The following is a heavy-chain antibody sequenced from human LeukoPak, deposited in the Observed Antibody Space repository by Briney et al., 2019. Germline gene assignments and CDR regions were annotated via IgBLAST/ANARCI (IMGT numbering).Heavy chain of an antibody. CDR2: IDYGGST. V-gene: IGHV4-39*07. J-gene: IGHJ4*02. CDR1: GDSNTNSLYY. CDR3: ARETSLAGFASGLGFNY. D-gene: IGHD6-19*01. Sequence: SETLSLTCTVSGDSNTNSLYYWGWVRQPPGKGLEWIGTIDYGGSTYYNPSLKSRATISIDTSKNQFSLTLSPVTAADTAVYYCARETSLAGFASGLGFNYWGQGILVTVSS.